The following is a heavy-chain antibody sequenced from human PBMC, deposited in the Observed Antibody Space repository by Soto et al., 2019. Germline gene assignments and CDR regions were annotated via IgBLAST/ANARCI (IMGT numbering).Heavy chain of an antibody. J-gene: IGHJ4*02. CDR1: GDRISTNSAG. V-gene: IGHV6-1*01. D-gene: IGHD3-16*01. Sequence: SQTLSLTCAISGDRISTNSAGWNCIRQSPSRCLEWLGRTYYRSKWFTDYAVSVKNRITINPDTSKNQISLQLNSVTPEDTAVYYCARGGGVLDYWGQGTLVTVSS. CDR3: ARGGGVLDY. CDR2: TYYRSKWFT.